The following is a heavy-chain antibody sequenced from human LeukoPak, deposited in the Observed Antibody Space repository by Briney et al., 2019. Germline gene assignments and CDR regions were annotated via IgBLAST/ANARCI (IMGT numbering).Heavy chain of an antibody. V-gene: IGHV3-7*03. Sequence: GGSLRLSCAASGFAFSSHWMNWVRQAPGKGLEWVANVNREGSDKNYVDSVKGRSTISRDNAKNSLYLQMNSLRAEDTAVYYCARVPIRAGVVVWGQGTTVTVSS. D-gene: IGHD7-27*01. J-gene: IGHJ6*02. CDR1: GFAFSSHW. CDR2: VNREGSDK. CDR3: ARVPIRAGVVV.